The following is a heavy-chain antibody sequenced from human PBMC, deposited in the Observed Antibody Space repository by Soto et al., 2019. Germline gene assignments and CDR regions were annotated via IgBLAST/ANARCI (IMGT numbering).Heavy chain of an antibody. D-gene: IGHD2-21*01. CDR1: GSSISGYS. V-gene: IGHV1-18*04. Sequence: ASVTLSCTASGSSISGYSITWVRQAPGQGLEWMGRISGYNGNTNYARTLRGRLTLTTDTSTSTAYMELRSLTSDDTAVYYCARDVFCGGAPACPDMDVWGQGTTVTLS. CDR3: ARDVFCGGAPACPDMDV. J-gene: IGHJ6*02. CDR2: ISGYNGNT.